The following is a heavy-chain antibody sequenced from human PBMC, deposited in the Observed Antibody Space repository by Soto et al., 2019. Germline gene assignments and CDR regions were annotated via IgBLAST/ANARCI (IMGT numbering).Heavy chain of an antibody. D-gene: IGHD6-6*01. V-gene: IGHV1-69*13. Sequence: SGKVSWKASGGTFGNYAISWGRQAPGLGLEWMGGIIPICGTADYAQKFQGRVTITADESTSTAYMELSSLRSEDTAVYYCARDEAGSRSSLGAFDIWGQGTMVTVSS. J-gene: IGHJ3*02. CDR2: IIPICGTA. CDR1: GGTFGNYA. CDR3: ARDEAGSRSSLGAFDI.